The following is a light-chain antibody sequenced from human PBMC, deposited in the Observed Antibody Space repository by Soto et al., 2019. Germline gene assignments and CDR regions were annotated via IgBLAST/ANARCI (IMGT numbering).Light chain of an antibody. V-gene: IGKV3-11*01. CDR1: QSVSSY. Sequence: EIVLTQSPATLSLSPGERATLSCRASQSVSSYLAWYQQKPGQAPRLLIYDASNRATGIPPRFSGSGSGTDSTLTISSIQLYNFAVFYCQQRSLWTLTFGGGTNVEIK. CDR2: DAS. J-gene: IGKJ4*01. CDR3: QQRSLWTLT.